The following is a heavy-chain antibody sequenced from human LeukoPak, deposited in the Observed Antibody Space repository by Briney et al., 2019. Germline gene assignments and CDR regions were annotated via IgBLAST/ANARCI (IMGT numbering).Heavy chain of an antibody. V-gene: IGHV4-39*01. Sequence: SETLSLTCTVSGGSISSSSYYWGWIRQPPGKGLEWIGSIYYSGSTYYNPSLKSRVTISVDTSKNQFSLKLSSVTAADTAVYYCARHGLGETAHAFDIWGQGTMVTVSS. CDR1: GGSISSSSYY. D-gene: IGHD3-10*01. CDR3: ARHGLGETAHAFDI. CDR2: IYYSGST. J-gene: IGHJ3*02.